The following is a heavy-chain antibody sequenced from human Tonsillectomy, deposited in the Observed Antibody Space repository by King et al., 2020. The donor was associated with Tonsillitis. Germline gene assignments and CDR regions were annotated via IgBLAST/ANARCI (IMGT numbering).Heavy chain of an antibody. D-gene: IGHD2-15*01. Sequence: VQLVESGGGLVQPGGSLKLSCAASGFTFSGSAMHWVRQASGKGLEWVGRIRSKTSSYATAYAASVKGRFTISRDDSKNTACLQMNSLKTEDTAVYYGIAATPGVPFDYWGQGTRVTVSS. CDR1: GFTFSGSA. J-gene: IGHJ4*02. V-gene: IGHV3-73*01. CDR2: IRSKTSSYAT. CDR3: IAATPGVPFDY.